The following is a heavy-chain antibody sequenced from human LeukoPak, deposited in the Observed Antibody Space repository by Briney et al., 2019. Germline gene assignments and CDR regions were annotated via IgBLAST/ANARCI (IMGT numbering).Heavy chain of an antibody. V-gene: IGHV3-23*01. J-gene: IGHJ6*02. CDR2: ISGSGGST. D-gene: IGHD1/OR15-1a*01. Sequence: GGSLRLSCAASGFTFSSYAMSWVRQAPGKGLEWASAISGSGGSTYYADSVKGRFTISRDNSKNTLYLQMNSLRAEDTAVYYCANNKQPRDYYYYGMDVWGQGTTVTVSS. CDR1: GFTFSSYA. CDR3: ANNKQPRDYYYYGMDV.